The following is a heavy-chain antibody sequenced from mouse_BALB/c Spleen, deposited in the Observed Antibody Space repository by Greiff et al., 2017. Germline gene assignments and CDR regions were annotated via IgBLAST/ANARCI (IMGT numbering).Heavy chain of an antibody. CDR3: AKGGNYGTY. V-gene: IGHV1S137*01. J-gene: IGHJ3*01. CDR1: GYTFTDYA. CDR2: ISTYYGDA. D-gene: IGHD2-1*01. Sequence: VQGVESGAELVRPGVSVKISCKGSGYTFTDYAMHWVKQSHAKSLEWIGVISTYYGDASYNQKFKGKATMTVDKSSSTAYMELARLTSEDSAIYYCAKGGNYGTYWGQGTLVTVSA.